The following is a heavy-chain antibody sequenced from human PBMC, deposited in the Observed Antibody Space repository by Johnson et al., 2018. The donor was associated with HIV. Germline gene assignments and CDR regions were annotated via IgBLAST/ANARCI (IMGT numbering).Heavy chain of an antibody. D-gene: IGHD1-26*01. CDR3: ATSHGSHGAFDI. CDR1: GFTFSTYA. Sequence: QVQLVESGGGVVQPGRSLRLSCAASGFTFSTYAMHWVRQAPGKGLEWVAAISYDGSNKYYADSVKGRFTISRDNSKNTLYLQMNSLRAEDTAVYYCATSHGSHGAFDIWGQGTMVTVSS. J-gene: IGHJ3*02. V-gene: IGHV3-30*14. CDR2: ISYDGSNK.